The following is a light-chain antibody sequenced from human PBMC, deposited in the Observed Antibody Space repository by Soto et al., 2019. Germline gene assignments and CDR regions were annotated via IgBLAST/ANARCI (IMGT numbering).Light chain of an antibody. CDR1: QTVRNNY. V-gene: IGKV3-20*01. CDR3: QQFSSYPLT. J-gene: IGKJ4*01. Sequence: VLTQSPGTLSLSQGERATLSCRASQTVRNNYLAWYQQQPGQAPRLLIYDASSRATVIPDRFSGGGSGTDFTLTISRLELEDFAVYYCQQFSSYPLTFGGGTKVEIK. CDR2: DAS.